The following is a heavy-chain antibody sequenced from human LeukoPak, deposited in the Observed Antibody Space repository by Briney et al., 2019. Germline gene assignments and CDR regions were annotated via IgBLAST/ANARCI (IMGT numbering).Heavy chain of an antibody. Sequence: SATLSLTCTVSGGSISSYYWSWIRQPPGKGLEWIGYICYSGSTNYNPTLKSRVTISVDTSKNQFSLKLSSVTAADTAVYYCARDRYYYDSSGYYSRGFDYWGQGTLVTVSS. V-gene: IGHV4-59*01. J-gene: IGHJ4*02. CDR3: ARDRYYYDSSGYYSRGFDY. D-gene: IGHD3-22*01. CDR1: GGSISSYY. CDR2: ICYSGST.